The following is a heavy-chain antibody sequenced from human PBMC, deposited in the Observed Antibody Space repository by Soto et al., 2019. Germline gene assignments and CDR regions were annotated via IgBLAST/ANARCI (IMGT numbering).Heavy chain of an antibody. D-gene: IGHD5-12*01. J-gene: IGHJ4*02. CDR1: GFSLSTSGEG. V-gene: IGHV2-5*01. Sequence: GPTLVNPTETLTLTCTFSGFSLSTSGEGVGWIRQPPGKALEWLALIYWNDDKRYSPSLKSRLTVTKDTSKNQVVLTLTNMDPVDTATYSCAHFSGYEQFDYWGQGTLVTVSS. CDR3: AHFSGYEQFDY. CDR2: IYWNDDK.